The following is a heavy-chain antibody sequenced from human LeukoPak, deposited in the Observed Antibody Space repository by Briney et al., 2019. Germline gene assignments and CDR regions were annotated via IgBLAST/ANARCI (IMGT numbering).Heavy chain of an antibody. D-gene: IGHD1-26*01. CDR2: IYTSGST. V-gene: IGHV4-4*07. CDR1: GGSISSYY. CDR3: ARGGSGSYFDAFDI. J-gene: IGHJ3*02. Sequence: PSETLSLTCTVSGGSISSYYWSWIRQPAGKGLEWIGRIYTSGSTNYNTSLKSRVTMSVDTSKNQFSLKLDSVTAPDTAVYYCARGGSGSYFDAFDIWLQGTIVTVSS.